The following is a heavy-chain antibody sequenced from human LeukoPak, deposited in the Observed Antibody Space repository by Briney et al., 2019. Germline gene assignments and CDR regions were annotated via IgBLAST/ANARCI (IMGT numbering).Heavy chain of an antibody. V-gene: IGHV1-69*13. CDR1: GGTFSSYA. J-gene: IGHJ6*02. CDR3: ARDRQDVVVPAAFGGYYGMDV. CDR2: IIPIFGTA. Sequence: SVKVSCKASGGTFSSYAISWVRRAPRQGLEWMGGIIPIFGTANYAQKFQGRVTITADESTSTAYMELSSLRSEDTAVYYCARDRQDVVVPAAFGGYYGMDVWGQGTTVTVSS. D-gene: IGHD2-2*01.